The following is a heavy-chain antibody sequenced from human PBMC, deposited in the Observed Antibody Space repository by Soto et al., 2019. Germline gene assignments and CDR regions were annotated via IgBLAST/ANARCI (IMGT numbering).Heavy chain of an antibody. CDR2: NFHSGTT. Sequence: SVTLSLPCSASGDSLSNADYYWPWSRQSPGKGLEWMGYNFHSGTTYYTPSLKGRFLISIENSKNQCSLQLTSLTAADSAVYFWAREPYLPKARNDCWGPGTLVTVSS. CDR1: GDSLSNADYY. CDR3: AREPYLPKARNDC. J-gene: IGHJ4*02. V-gene: IGHV4-30-4*01.